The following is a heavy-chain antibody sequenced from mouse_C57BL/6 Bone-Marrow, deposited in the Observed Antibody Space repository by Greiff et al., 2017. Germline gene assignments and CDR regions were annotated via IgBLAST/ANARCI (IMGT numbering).Heavy chain of an antibody. CDR2: ISGGGGNT. CDR3: ARNLITTVVPFAY. Sequence: EVMLVESGGGLAKPGGSLKLSCAASGFTFSSYTMSWVRQTPEKRLEWVATISGGGGNTYYPDSVKGRFTISRDNAKNTLYLQMSSLRSEDTALYYCARNLITTVVPFAYWGQGTLVTVSA. V-gene: IGHV5-9*01. D-gene: IGHD1-1*01. J-gene: IGHJ3*01. CDR1: GFTFSSYT.